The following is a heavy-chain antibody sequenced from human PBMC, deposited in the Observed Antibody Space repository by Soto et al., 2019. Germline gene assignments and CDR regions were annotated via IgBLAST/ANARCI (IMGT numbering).Heavy chain of an antibody. CDR3: ARAGSLYCSGGSCYPSFYMDV. D-gene: IGHD2-15*01. CDR1: GFTVSSNY. J-gene: IGHJ6*03. CDR2: IYSGGST. Sequence: GGSLRLSCAASGFTVSSNYMSWVRQAPGKGLEWVSVIYSGGSTYYADSVKGRFTISRHNSKNTLYLQMNSLRAEDTAVYYCARAGSLYCSGGSCYPSFYMDVWGKGTTVTVSS. V-gene: IGHV3-53*04.